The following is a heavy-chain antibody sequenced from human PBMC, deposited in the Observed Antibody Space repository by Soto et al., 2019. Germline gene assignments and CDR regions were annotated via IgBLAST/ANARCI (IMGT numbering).Heavy chain of an antibody. CDR1: GFTFSSYG. V-gene: IGHV3-33*01. Sequence: QMKLVESGGGVVQPGRSLRLSCAASGFTFSSYGMHWVRQAPGKGLEWVAVVWYDGSKEHYADSVKGRFTISRDISKNTLYLQMNSLIDEDTAVYYCARDSPADCITGSCYATIWFDPWGLGTMVTVSS. CDR3: ARDSPADCITGSCYATIWFDP. J-gene: IGHJ5*02. CDR2: VWYDGSKE. D-gene: IGHD2-15*01.